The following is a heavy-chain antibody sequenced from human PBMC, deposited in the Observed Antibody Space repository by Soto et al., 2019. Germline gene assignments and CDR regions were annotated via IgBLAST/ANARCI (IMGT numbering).Heavy chain of an antibody. J-gene: IGHJ6*02. V-gene: IGHV4-34*01. CDR1: GGSFSGYY. Sequence: QVQLQQWGAGLLKPSETLSLTCAVYGGSFSGYYWSWIRQPPGKGLEWIGEINDSGIINYNPSLKSRVIISVDTSKNQFPLKLSSVTAADTAVYYCASILAPSGSGSYFAGSGMDVWGQGTTVTVSS. D-gene: IGHD3-10*01. CDR3: ASILAPSGSGSYFAGSGMDV. CDR2: INDSGII.